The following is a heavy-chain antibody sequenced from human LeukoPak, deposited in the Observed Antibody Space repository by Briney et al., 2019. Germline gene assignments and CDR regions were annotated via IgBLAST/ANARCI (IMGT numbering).Heavy chain of an antibody. Sequence: SETLSLTCTVSGGSVSSYSWSWIRQPPGKGLEWIGYIYYSGGTYYNPSLKSRVTISADTSKNQFSLKLSSVTAADTAVYYCASEVFYYYGSGSYYNDYYYYMDVWGKGTTVTVSS. CDR1: GGSVSSYS. D-gene: IGHD3-10*01. V-gene: IGHV4-59*02. CDR3: ASEVFYYYGSGSYYNDYYYYMDV. J-gene: IGHJ6*03. CDR2: IYYSGGT.